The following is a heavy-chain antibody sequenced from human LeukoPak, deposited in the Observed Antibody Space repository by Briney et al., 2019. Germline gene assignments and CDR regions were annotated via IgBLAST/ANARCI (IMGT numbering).Heavy chain of an antibody. J-gene: IGHJ4*02. Sequence: PSETLSLTCTVSGGSISSNSYYWGWIRQPPGKGLEWVGTVYYTGSTYYNPSLKSRVTISVDTSKNQFSLKLSSVTAADTAVYYCARDKGSSGYYYYWGQGTLVTVSS. CDR1: GGSISSNSYY. V-gene: IGHV4-39*07. CDR2: VYYTGST. D-gene: IGHD3-22*01. CDR3: ARDKGSSGYYYY.